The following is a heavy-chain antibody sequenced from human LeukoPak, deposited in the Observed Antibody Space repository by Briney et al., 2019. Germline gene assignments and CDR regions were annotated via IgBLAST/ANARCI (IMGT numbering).Heavy chain of an antibody. D-gene: IGHD2-2*01. V-gene: IGHV1-2*02. CDR3: ARSSTSRFNYYFDY. J-gene: IGHJ4*02. CDR2: INPNSGGT. Sequence: ASVKVSCKASGYTFTGYYMHWVRQAPGQGLEWMGWINPNSGGTNYAQKFQGGVTMTRDTSISTAYMELSRLRSDDTAVYYCARSSTSRFNYYFDYWGQGTLVTVSS. CDR1: GYTFTGYY.